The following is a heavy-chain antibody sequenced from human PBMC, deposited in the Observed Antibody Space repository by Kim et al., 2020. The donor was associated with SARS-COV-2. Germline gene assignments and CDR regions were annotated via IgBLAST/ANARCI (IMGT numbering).Heavy chain of an antibody. Sequence: GGSLRLSCAASGFTFSSYAMSWVRQAPGKGLEWVSAISGSGGSTYYAYSVKGRFTISRDNSKNTLYLQMNSLRAEDTAVYYCAKDQGYCSGGSCSYWGQGTLVTVSS. CDR1: GFTFSSYA. D-gene: IGHD2-15*01. CDR2: ISGSGGST. CDR3: AKDQGYCSGGSCSY. J-gene: IGHJ4*02. V-gene: IGHV3-23*01.